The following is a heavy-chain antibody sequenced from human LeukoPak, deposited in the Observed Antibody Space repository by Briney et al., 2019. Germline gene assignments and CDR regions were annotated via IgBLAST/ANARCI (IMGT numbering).Heavy chain of an antibody. CDR2: INQDGSEK. CDR3: ARYGNGAWLAHYSFDI. V-gene: IGHV3-7*01. J-gene: IGHJ3*02. CDR1: GLTFSDHH. D-gene: IGHD6-19*01. Sequence: GGSLRLSCAASGLTFSDHHMDWVRQAPGKGLEWVANINQDGSEKYYVDSVKGRFAISRDNAKNSLYLQMNSLRAEDTAVYYCARYGNGAWLAHYSFDIWGQGTMVTVSS.